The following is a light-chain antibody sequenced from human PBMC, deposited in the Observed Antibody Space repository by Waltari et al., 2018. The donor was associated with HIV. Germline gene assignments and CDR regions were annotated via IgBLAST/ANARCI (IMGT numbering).Light chain of an antibody. CDR2: DAS. V-gene: IGKV1-16*02. Sequence: DIPMTQSPSLLSASVGDRVTITWRAIQGSSNYLAWFQRKPGKAPKTLIYDASSWQSGVPSKFGGSGSETDFTLTISSLQPEDFATYYCQQYNFYPFTFGPGTKVDIK. CDR3: QQYNFYPFT. J-gene: IGKJ3*01. CDR1: QGSSNY.